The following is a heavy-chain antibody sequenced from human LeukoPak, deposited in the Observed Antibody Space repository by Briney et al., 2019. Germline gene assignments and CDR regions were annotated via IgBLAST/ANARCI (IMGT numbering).Heavy chain of an antibody. CDR2: INPNSGGT. D-gene: IGHD3-9*01. J-gene: IGHJ4*02. CDR3: ARGLSDLYYDILTGYHYFDY. V-gene: IGHV1-2*04. CDR1: GYTFTNYG. Sequence: AASVKVSCKASGYTFTNYGISWVRQAPGQGLEWMGWINPNSGGTNYAQKFQGWVTMTRDTSISTAYMELSRLRSDDTAVYYCARGLSDLYYDILTGYHYFDYWGQGTLVTVSS.